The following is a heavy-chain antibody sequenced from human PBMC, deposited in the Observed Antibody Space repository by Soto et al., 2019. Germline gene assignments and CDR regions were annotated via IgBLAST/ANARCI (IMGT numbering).Heavy chain of an antibody. D-gene: IGHD6-19*01. Sequence: SETLSLTCAVYGGSFSGYYWSWIRQPPGKGLEWIGEINHSGSTNYNPSLKSRVTISVDTSKNQFSLKLSSVTAADTAVYYCARDEQWLVGRAFQHWGQGTMVTVSS. CDR1: GGSFSGYY. CDR3: ARDEQWLVGRAFQH. V-gene: IGHV4-34*01. CDR2: INHSGST. J-gene: IGHJ1*01.